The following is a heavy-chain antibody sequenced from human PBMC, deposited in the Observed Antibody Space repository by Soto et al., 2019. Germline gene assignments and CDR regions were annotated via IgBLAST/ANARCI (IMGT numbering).Heavy chain of an antibody. CDR3: ARSRAYGMDV. Sequence: ASVKVSCKASGYTFTGYYMHWVRQAPGQGRAWMGWSNPNSGGTNYAQKFQGWVTMTRDTSISTAYMELSRLRSDDTAVYYCARSRAYGMDVWGQGTTVTVSS. V-gene: IGHV1-2*04. J-gene: IGHJ6*02. CDR2: SNPNSGGT. CDR1: GYTFTGYY.